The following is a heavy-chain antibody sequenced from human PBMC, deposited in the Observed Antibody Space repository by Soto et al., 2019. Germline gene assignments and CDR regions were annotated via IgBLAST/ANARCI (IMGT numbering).Heavy chain of an antibody. V-gene: IGHV4-30-2*01. D-gene: IGHD4-17*01. J-gene: IGHJ4*02. CDR2: IYHSGST. CDR1: GGSISSGGYS. CDR3: ARGMTTVTTFDE. Sequence: PSETLSLTCAVSGGSISSGGYSWSWIRQPPGKGLEWIGYIYHSGSTYYNPSLKSRVTISVDRSKNQFSLKLSSVTAADTAVYYCARGMTTVTTFDEWGQGSLVTVSS.